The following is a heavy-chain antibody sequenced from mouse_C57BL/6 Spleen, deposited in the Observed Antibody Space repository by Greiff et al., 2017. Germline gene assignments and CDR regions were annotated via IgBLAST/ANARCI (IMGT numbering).Heavy chain of an antibody. CDR2: IRMKSDNYAT. CDR3: TGRPFDY. J-gene: IGHJ2*01. CDR1: GFTFSNYW. V-gene: IGHV6-3*01. Sequence: DVQLVESGGGLVQPGGSMKLSCVASGFTFSNYWMNWVRQSPEQGLEWVAQIRMKSDNYATHYAESVKGRFTISRDDSKSSVYLQMNNLKAADTGIYYCTGRPFDYWGQGTTLTVSS.